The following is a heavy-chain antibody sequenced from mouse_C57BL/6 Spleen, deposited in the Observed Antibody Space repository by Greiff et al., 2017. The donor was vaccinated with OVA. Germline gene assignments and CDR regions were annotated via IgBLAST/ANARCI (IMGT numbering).Heavy chain of an antibody. V-gene: IGHV5-4*01. CDR1: GFTFSSYA. J-gene: IGHJ3*01. D-gene: IGHD1-1*01. CDR2: ISDGGSYT. CDR3: AREATDY. Sequence: EVHLVESGGGLVKPGGSLKLSCAASGFTFSSYAMSWVRQTPEKRLEWVATISDGGSYTYYPDNVKGRFTISRDNAKNNLYLQMSHLKSEDTAMYYCAREATDYWGQGTLVTVSA.